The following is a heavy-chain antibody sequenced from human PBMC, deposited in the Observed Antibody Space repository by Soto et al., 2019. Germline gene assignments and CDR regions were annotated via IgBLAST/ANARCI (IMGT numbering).Heavy chain of an antibody. Sequence: EVQLVESGGGLVQPGGSLRLSCAASGFTFSGYWMHWVRQAPGKGLVWVSRINGDGSSTGYADSVKGRFTISRDNAKNTLYLQMNSLRADDTAVYYCARASDGAHSLWGQGTLVTVSS. CDR1: GFTFSGYW. CDR2: INGDGSST. CDR3: ARASDGAHSL. D-gene: IGHD4-17*01. J-gene: IGHJ4*02. V-gene: IGHV3-74*01.